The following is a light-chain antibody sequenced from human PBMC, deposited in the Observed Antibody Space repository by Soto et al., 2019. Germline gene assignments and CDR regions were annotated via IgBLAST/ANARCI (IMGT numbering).Light chain of an antibody. J-gene: IGLJ1*01. V-gene: IGLV2-14*03. CDR2: AVS. Sequence: QSVLTQPASVSGSPGQSITISCSGTSSDIGSYDHVAWYQQFPGKSPKLIIYAVSDRPSGVSDRFSGSKSGISASLTISGLQTEDGADYYCISYTDRQSYLFGTGTRSPS. CDR1: SSDIGSYDH. CDR3: ISYTDRQSYL.